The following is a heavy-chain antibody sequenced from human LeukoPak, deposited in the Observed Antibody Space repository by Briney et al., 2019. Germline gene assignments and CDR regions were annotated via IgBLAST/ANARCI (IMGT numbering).Heavy chain of an antibody. J-gene: IGHJ4*02. CDR2: IYSGGST. Sequence: GGSLRLSCAASGFTFSSNYMSWVRQAPGKGLEWVSVIYSGGSTYYADSVKGRFTISRDNSKNPLYLQMNSLRAEDTAVYYCARGVPAAYYFDYWGQGTLVTVSS. CDR1: GFTFSSNY. V-gene: IGHV3-53*01. D-gene: IGHD2-2*01. CDR3: ARGVPAAYYFDY.